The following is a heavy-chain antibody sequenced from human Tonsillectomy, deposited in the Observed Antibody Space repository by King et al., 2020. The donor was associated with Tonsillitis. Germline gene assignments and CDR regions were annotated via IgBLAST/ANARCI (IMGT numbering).Heavy chain of an antibody. V-gene: IGHV3-23*04. Sequence: DVPLVESGGGLVPPGGSLRLSCAASGFPFLTSAITCFRQAPGKGLEWVSVMSGAGARTYHADSVKGRFTISRDNSKNTLYLQRNSLRAEDTAVYYCAKCPYDFWSGGLYYAMDVWGQGTTVTVSS. CDR1: GFPFLTSA. CDR2: MSGAGART. D-gene: IGHD3-3*01. J-gene: IGHJ6*02. CDR3: AKCPYDFWSGGLYYAMDV.